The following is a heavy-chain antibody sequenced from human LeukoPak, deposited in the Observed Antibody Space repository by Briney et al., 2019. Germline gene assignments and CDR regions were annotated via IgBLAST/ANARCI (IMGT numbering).Heavy chain of an antibody. CDR2: ISGSGGFT. CDR3: AKEETLRFGAMYLDY. Sequence: GGSLRLSCAASGFTFSNYGINWVRQAPGKGLEWVSGISGSGGFTYYADSVKGRFTISRDNSNNTLSLQMNSLRAEDTAIYYCAKEETLRFGAMYLDYWGQGTLVTVSS. D-gene: IGHD3-10*01. CDR1: GFTFSNYG. V-gene: IGHV3-23*01. J-gene: IGHJ4*02.